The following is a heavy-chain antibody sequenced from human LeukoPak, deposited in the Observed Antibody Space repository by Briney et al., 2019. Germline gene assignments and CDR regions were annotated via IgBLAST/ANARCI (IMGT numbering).Heavy chain of an antibody. CDR3: ATVDYGVPGTGFDP. D-gene: IGHD4-17*01. J-gene: IGHJ5*02. V-gene: IGHV1-24*01. Sequence: ASVKVSCKVSGYTLTELSMHWVRQAPGKGLEWMGGFGPEDGETIYAQKFQGRVTMTEDTSTDTAYMELSSLRSEDTAVYYCATVDYGVPGTGFDPWGQGTLVTVSS. CDR2: FGPEDGET. CDR1: GYTLTELS.